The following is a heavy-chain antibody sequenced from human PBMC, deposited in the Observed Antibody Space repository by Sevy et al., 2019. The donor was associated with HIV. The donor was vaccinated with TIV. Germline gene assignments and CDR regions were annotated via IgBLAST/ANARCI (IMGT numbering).Heavy chain of an antibody. V-gene: IGHV3-21*01. J-gene: IGHJ3*02. D-gene: IGHD2-2*01. CDR1: GFTFSSYS. Sequence: GGSLRLSCAASGFTFSSYSMNWVRQAPGKGLEWVSSISSSSSYMYYADSVKGRFTISRDNAKNSLYLQMNSLRAEDTAVYYCARDSGLGYCSSTSCSRLGAFDIWCQGTMVTVSS. CDR2: ISSSSSYM. CDR3: ARDSGLGYCSSTSCSRLGAFDI.